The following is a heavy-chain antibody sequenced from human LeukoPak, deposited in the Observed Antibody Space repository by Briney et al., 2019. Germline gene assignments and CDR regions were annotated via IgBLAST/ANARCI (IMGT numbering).Heavy chain of an antibody. Sequence: PGGSLRLSCGVSGFTFSGSDMHGVRRASGKGLEGVGRIRSKASNYATAYDAAVNGRFTISRDDSKNTAYLQINSRKTEDTAVYYCTVNYCSGGSCYMLWGQGTLVTVSS. D-gene: IGHD2-15*01. J-gene: IGHJ4*02. V-gene: IGHV3-73*01. CDR3: TVNYCSGGSCYML. CDR1: GFTFSGSD. CDR2: IRSKASNYAT.